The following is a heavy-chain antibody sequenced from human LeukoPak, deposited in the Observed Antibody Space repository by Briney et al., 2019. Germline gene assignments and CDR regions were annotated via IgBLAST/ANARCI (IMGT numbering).Heavy chain of an antibody. CDR1: GGSISSYY. CDR3: ARQGGSGSVVDNWFDP. J-gene: IGHJ5*02. Sequence: PSETLSLTCTVSGGSISSYYWGWMRQPPGKGLEWIGSIYYSGSTYNNPSLKSRVTISMDTSKNQFSLELSSVTAADTALYYCARQGGSGSVVDNWFDPWGQGTLVTVSS. V-gene: IGHV4-39*01. D-gene: IGHD3-10*01. CDR2: IYYSGST.